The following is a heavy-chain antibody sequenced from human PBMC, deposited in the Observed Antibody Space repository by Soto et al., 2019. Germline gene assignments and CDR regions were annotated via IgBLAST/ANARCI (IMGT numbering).Heavy chain of an antibody. J-gene: IGHJ4*02. D-gene: IGHD4-17*01. V-gene: IGHV3-30*18. CDR3: AKDLSVYGDLTGVDY. CDR2: ISYDGSNK. CDR1: GFTFSSYG. Sequence: QVQLVESGGGVVQPGRSLRLSCAASGFTFSSYGMHWVRQAPGKGLEWVAVISYDGSNKYYADSVKGRFTISRDNSKNTLYLQMNSLRAEDTAVYYCAKDLSVYGDLTGVDYWGQGTLVTVSS.